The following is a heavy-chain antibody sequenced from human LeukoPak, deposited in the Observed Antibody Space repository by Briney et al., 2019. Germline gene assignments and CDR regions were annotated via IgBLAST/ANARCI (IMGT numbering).Heavy chain of an antibody. V-gene: IGHV4-61*02. Sequence: SETLSLTCTVSGGSISSGSYYWSWIRQPAGKGLEWIGRIYTSGSTSYNPSLKSRVTISVDTSKNQFSLKLSSVTAADTAVYYCARARYSGSPFDYWGQGTLVTVSS. D-gene: IGHD5-12*01. J-gene: IGHJ4*02. CDR3: ARARYSGSPFDY. CDR1: GGSISSGSYY. CDR2: IYTSGST.